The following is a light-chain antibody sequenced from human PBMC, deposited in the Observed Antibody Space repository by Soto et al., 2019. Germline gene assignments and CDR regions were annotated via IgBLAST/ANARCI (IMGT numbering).Light chain of an antibody. Sequence: DIPMTQSPSSLSASVGDRVTITCQASQDIDNFLNWYQQKPGKAPKFLIYDVSTLESGVPSRFSGSGSGTEFTLTISSLQPDDFATYFCQQYDSYPWTFGHGTKVEIK. CDR2: DVS. J-gene: IGKJ1*01. CDR3: QQYDSYPWT. V-gene: IGKV1-33*01. CDR1: QDIDNF.